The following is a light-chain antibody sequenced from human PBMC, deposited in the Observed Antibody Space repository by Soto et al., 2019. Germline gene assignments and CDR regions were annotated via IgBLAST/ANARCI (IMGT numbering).Light chain of an antibody. CDR2: SFN. CDR1: SSNIGSNT. V-gene: IGLV1-44*01. CDR3: AAWDDSLNGRVV. Sequence: QSVLTQPPSASGTPGQRVTISCSGSSSNIGSNTVNWYQQLPGTAPKLLIYSFNQRPSGVPDRFSGSKSGTSASLAISGLQSEDEADDYCAAWDDSLNGRVVFGGGTKLTVL. J-gene: IGLJ2*01.